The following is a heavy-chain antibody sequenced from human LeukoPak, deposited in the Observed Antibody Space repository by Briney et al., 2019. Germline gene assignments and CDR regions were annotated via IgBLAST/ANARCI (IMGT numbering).Heavy chain of an antibody. J-gene: IGHJ4*02. CDR3: TRPRDNYGSGSYYGGLDY. CDR2: INWNGASI. D-gene: IGHD3-10*01. Sequence: GGSLRLSCAASGFTFDDYGMSWVRQAPGKGLEWVSGINWNGASIGYGDSVKGRFTISRDNAKNSLYLQMNSLRADDTALYYCTRPRDNYGSGSYYGGLDYWGQGVLVTASS. CDR1: GFTFDDYG. V-gene: IGHV3-20*04.